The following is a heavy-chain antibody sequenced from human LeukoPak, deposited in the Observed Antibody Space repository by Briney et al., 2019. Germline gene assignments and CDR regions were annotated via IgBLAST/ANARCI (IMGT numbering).Heavy chain of an antibody. V-gene: IGHV3-74*03. CDR1: GFTFSSYW. CDR2: INSDGNSI. D-gene: IGHD5-12*01. J-gene: IGHJ4*02. CDR3: AREGRVSGYDFDC. Sequence: PGGSLRLSCAAPGFTFSSYWMHWVRQAPGKGLVWVSRINSDGNSITYADSVKGRFTISRDNAKNTLYLQMNSLRVDDTAVYYCAREGRVSGYDFDCWGQGTLVTVSS.